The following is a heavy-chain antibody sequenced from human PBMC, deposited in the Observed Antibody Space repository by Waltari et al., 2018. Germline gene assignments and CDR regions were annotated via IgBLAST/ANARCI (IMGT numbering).Heavy chain of an antibody. CDR1: GYTFTSYA. CDR2: INTNTGNP. J-gene: IGHJ4*02. D-gene: IGHD6-13*01. Sequence: QVQLVQSGSDLKKPGASVKVSCKASGYTFTSYAMNWVRQAPGQGLEWMGWINTNTGNPTYAQGFTGRFVISLDTSINTAYLQISSLKAEDTAVYYCATLNLFDVAAADMLEFDYWGQGTLVTVSS. V-gene: IGHV7-4-1*02. CDR3: ATLNLFDVAAADMLEFDY.